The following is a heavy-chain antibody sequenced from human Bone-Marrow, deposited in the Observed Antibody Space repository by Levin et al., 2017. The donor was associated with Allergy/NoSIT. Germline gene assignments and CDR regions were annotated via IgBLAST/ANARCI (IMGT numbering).Heavy chain of an antibody. Sequence: GESLKISCAASGFTFSKVWINWVRQAPGQGLEWVGRISDNVNGASTEYAAPVKGRFTISRDDSKNTLYLHMNSLKTEDTAVYYCTTAGSVDSRWYYQGIHVWGQGTTVIVSS. CDR2: ISDNVNGAST. V-gene: IGHV3-15*01. CDR1: GFTFSKVW. D-gene: IGHD6-19*01. J-gene: IGHJ6*02. CDR3: TTAGSVDSRWYYQGIHV.